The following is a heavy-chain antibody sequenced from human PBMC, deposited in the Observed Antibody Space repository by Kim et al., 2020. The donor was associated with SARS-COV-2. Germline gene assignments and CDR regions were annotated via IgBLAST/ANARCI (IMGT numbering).Heavy chain of an antibody. D-gene: IGHD5-18*01. CDR3: ARVDTAMVRGLSY. V-gene: IGHV4-34*01. Sequence: YNPSLKRRVTISVDTSKNQFSLKLSSVTAADTAVYYCARVDTAMVRGLSYWGQGTLVTVSS. J-gene: IGHJ4*02.